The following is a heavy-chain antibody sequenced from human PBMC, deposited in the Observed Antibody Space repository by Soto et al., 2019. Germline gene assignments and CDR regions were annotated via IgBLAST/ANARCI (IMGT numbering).Heavy chain of an antibody. CDR1: GYSISSSNW. CDR3: ARSHIVPRLFMYPYDY. D-gene: IGHD5-12*01. Sequence: PSETLSLTCAVSGYSISSSNWWGWIRQPPGKGLEWIGYIYYSGTTYYNPSLKSRVTISVDTSKNQFSLKLSSVTAADTAVYYCARSHIVPRLFMYPYDYWGQGTLVTVS. V-gene: IGHV4-28*01. CDR2: IYYSGTT. J-gene: IGHJ4*02.